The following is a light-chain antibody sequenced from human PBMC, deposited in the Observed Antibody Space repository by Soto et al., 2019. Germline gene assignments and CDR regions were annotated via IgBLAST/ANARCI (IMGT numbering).Light chain of an antibody. V-gene: IGKV3-20*01. CDR1: QSVSSN. CDR3: QQYSSSRT. J-gene: IGKJ1*01. CDR2: GAS. Sequence: EIVLTQSPGTLSLSPGERATLSCRASQSVSSNLAWYQQKPGQAPRLLIYGASTRATGIPARFSGSGSGTEFTLTITRLEPEDFAMYYCQQYSSSRTFGQGTKVDIK.